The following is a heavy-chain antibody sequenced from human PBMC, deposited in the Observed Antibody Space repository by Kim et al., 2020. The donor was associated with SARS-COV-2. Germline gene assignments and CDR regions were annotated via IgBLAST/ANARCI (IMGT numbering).Heavy chain of an antibody. CDR3: ARGVRGSNSESMDV. Sequence: SVKVSCKAFGGTFSSYVINWVRQAPGQGLEWMGVAIPIFGIANYAQTFQGRVTITADESTSTAYMELRSLRSEDTAIYFCARGVRGSNSESMDVWGQGTTVIVSS. J-gene: IGHJ6*02. CDR2: AIPIFGIA. V-gene: IGHV1-69*13. CDR1: GGTFSSYV. D-gene: IGHD1-26*01.